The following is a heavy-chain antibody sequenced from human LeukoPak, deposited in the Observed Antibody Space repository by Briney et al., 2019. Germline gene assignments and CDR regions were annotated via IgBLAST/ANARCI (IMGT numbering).Heavy chain of an antibody. CDR1: GFTFSTCA. D-gene: IGHD3-10*01. V-gene: IGHV3-23*01. J-gene: IGHJ4*02. Sequence: GGSLRLSCAASGFTFSTCAMSWVRQAPGQGLEWVSSINDSGDKTYYADSVKGRFTISRDNSRNTLHLQVNSLRAEDTAVYYCATLRSYDFWGQGTLVTVSS. CDR3: ATLRSYDF. CDR2: INDSGDKT.